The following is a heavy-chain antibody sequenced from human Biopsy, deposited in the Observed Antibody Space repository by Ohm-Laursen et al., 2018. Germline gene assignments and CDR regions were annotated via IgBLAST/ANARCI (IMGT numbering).Heavy chain of an antibody. CDR3: SRDTTYYAGTTYYDALDV. CDR1: VFAFSTNW. Sequence: SLRLSCAASVFAFSTNWLTWVRQPPGTGLERVANIKLDGSQSNHADPVKGRFIISRDNAKNSLYLQMNSLRAEDTAVYYCSRDTTYYAGTTYYDALDVWGQGTTVTVSS. V-gene: IGHV3-7*01. D-gene: IGHD2/OR15-2a*01. CDR2: IKLDGSQS. J-gene: IGHJ3*01.